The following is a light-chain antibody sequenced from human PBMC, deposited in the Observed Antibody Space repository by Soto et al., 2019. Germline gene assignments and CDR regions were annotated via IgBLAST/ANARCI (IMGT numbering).Light chain of an antibody. CDR1: QSISSY. Sequence: DIQMTQSPSSLSASVGDRVTITCRASQSISSYLNWYQQKPGKAPKLLIYAASSLQSGVPSRFSGSGSGTDFTLTISRLQPEDFATYNCQQSYSTPLSFGRGTK. CDR2: AAS. J-gene: IGKJ4*01. CDR3: QQSYSTPLS. V-gene: IGKV1-39*01.